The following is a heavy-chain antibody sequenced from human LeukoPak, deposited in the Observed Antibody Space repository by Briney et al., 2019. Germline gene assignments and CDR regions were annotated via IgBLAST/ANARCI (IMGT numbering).Heavy chain of an antibody. V-gene: IGHV3-30*02. CDR1: GFTFSSYG. Sequence: GGSLRLSCAASGFTFSSYGMHWVRQAPGKGLEWVAFIRYDGSNKYYADSVKGRFTISRDNAKDTLYLQVNSLRAEDTAVYYCAITVDCRATTDCYSYFHHWGQGTLVTVSS. CDR2: IRYDGSNK. CDR3: AITVDCRATTDCYSYFHH. J-gene: IGHJ1*01. D-gene: IGHD2-21*02.